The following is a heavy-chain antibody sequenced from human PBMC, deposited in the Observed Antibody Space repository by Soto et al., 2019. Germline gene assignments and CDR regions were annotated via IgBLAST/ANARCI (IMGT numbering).Heavy chain of an antibody. Sequence: PSETLSLTCTVSGGSISSYYWSWIRQPAGKGLEWIGRIYTSGSTNYNPSLKSRVTMSVDTSKNQFSLKLSSVTAADTAVYYCARGHNYYGSGSYSDYYYYGMDVWGQGTTVTVSS. CDR1: GGSISSYY. CDR2: IYTSGST. V-gene: IGHV4-4*07. D-gene: IGHD3-10*01. CDR3: ARGHNYYGSGSYSDYYYYGMDV. J-gene: IGHJ6*02.